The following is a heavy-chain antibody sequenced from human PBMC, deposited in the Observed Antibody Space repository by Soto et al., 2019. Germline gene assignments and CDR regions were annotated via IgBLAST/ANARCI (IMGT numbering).Heavy chain of an antibody. CDR2: IIPILGIA. D-gene: IGHD3-22*01. CDR3: PRVIRGFDP. Sequence: QVQLVQSGAEVKKPGSSVKVSCKASGGTFSSYTISWVRQAPEQGLEWMGRIIPILGIANYAQKFQGRVTITADKSTSTAYMELSSLRSEDTAVYYCPRVIRGFDPWGQGTLVTVSS. V-gene: IGHV1-69*02. J-gene: IGHJ5*02. CDR1: GGTFSSYT.